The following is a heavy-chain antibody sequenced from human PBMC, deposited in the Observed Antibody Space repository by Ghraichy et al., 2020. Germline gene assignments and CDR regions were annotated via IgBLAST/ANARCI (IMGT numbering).Heavy chain of an antibody. J-gene: IGHJ4*02. CDR1: GGSFSGYY. V-gene: IGHV4-34*01. CDR2: INHSGST. CDR3: APGMIAVAGTPYDY. D-gene: IGHD6-19*01. Sequence: SETLSLTCAVYGGSFSGYYWSWIRQPPGKGLEWIGEINHSGSTNYNPSLKSRVTISVDTSKNQFSLKLSSVTAADTAVYYCAPGMIAVAGTPYDYWGQGTLVTVSS.